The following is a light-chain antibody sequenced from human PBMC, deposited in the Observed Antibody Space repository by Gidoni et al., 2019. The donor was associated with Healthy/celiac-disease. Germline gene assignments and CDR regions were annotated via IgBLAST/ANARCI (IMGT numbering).Light chain of an antibody. Sequence: IQMTQSPSSLSASVGDRVTITCRASQSISSYLNWYQQKPGKAPKLLIYAASSLQSGVPSRFSGSGSGTDFTLTISSLQPEDFATYYCQQSYSTPPFTFGPGTKVDSK. J-gene: IGKJ3*01. CDR2: AAS. CDR3: QQSYSTPPFT. CDR1: QSISSY. V-gene: IGKV1-39*01.